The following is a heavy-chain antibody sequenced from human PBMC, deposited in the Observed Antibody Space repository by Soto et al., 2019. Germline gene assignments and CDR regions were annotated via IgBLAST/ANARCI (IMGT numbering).Heavy chain of an antibody. D-gene: IGHD1-1*01. CDR1: GYTLTELS. CDR3: ATPQTGRRDWFDP. V-gene: IGHV1-24*01. CDR2: FDPEDGET. J-gene: IGHJ5*02. Sequence: ASVKVSFKVSGYTLTELSMHWVRQAPGKGLEWMGGFDPEDGETIYAQKFQGRVTMTEDTSTDTAYMELSSLRSEDTAVYYCATPQTGRRDWFDPWGQGTLVTVSS.